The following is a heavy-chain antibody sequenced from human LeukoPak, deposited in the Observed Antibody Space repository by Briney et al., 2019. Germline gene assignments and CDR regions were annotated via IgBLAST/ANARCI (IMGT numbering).Heavy chain of an antibody. V-gene: IGHV3-30*03. CDR3: ARDSIGVVVPAAIGNPGDPFDY. J-gene: IGHJ4*02. Sequence: GGSLRLSCAASGFTFSSYGMHWVRQAPGKGLEWVAVISYDGSNKYYADSVKGRFTISRDNSKNTLYLQMNSLRAEDTAVYYCARDSIGVVVPAAIGNPGDPFDYWGQGTLVTVSS. CDR1: GFTFSSYG. CDR2: ISYDGSNK. D-gene: IGHD2-2*02.